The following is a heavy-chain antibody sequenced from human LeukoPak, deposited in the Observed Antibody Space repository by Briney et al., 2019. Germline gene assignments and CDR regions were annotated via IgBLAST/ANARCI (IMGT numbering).Heavy chain of an antibody. CDR2: ISSSSSTI. CDR3: ARDLGDYDILTGYTPTNWFDP. CDR1: GFTFSSYA. J-gene: IGHJ5*02. D-gene: IGHD3-9*01. V-gene: IGHV3-48*01. Sequence: PGGSLRLSCAASGFTFSSYAMSWVRQAPGKGLEWVSYISSSSSTIYYADSVKGRFTISRDNAKNSLYLQMNSLRAEDTAVYYCARDLGDYDILTGYTPTNWFDPWGQGTLVTVSS.